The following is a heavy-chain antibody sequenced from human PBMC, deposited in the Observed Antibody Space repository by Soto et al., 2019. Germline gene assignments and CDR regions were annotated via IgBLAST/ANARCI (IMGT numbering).Heavy chain of an antibody. J-gene: IGHJ4*02. CDR1: GFTFGDYA. CDR3: TRDPPVVTSYYFDY. CDR2: IRSKAYGGTT. V-gene: IGHV3-49*03. Sequence: PGGSLRLSCTASGFTFGDYAMSWFRQAPGKGLEWVGFIRSKAYGGTTEYAKSVKGRFTISRDDSKSIAYLQMNSLKTEDTAVHYCTRDPPVVTSYYFDYWGQGTLVTVSS. D-gene: IGHD2-21*02.